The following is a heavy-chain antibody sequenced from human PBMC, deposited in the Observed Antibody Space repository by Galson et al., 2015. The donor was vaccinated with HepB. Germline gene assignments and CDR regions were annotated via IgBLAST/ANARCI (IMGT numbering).Heavy chain of an antibody. V-gene: IGHV3-21*01. D-gene: IGHD5-12*01. CDR3: ARDRSFGGYEYYYYGMDV. CDR2: ISSSSSYI. Sequence: SLRLSCAASGFTFSSYSMNWVRQAPGKGLEWVSSISSSSSYIYYADSVKGRFTTSRDNAKNSLYLQMNSLRAEDTAVYYCARDRSFGGYEYYYYGMDVWGQGTTVTVSS. J-gene: IGHJ6*02. CDR1: GFTFSSYS.